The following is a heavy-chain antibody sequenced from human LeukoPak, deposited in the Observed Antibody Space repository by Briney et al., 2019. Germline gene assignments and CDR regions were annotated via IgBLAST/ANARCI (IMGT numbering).Heavy chain of an antibody. V-gene: IGHV3-74*01. CDR1: GFTFSNFA. Sequence: GGSLRLSCAASGFTFSNFAMSWVRQAPGKGLVWVSRINSDGSSTSYADSVKGRFTISRDNAKNTLYLQMNSLRAEDTAVYYCAREFPVSSSSRKFDYWGQGTLVTVSS. CDR2: INSDGSST. D-gene: IGHD6-6*01. CDR3: AREFPVSSSSRKFDY. J-gene: IGHJ4*02.